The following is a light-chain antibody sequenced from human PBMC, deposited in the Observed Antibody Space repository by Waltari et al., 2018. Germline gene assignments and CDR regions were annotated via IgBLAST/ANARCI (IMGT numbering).Light chain of an antibody. V-gene: IGLV4-69*02. CDR3: QTGGHGTWV. Sequence: QLVLTHSPSASASMGASVMITCTLSSGHRSNNIAWPPQQPEKGPRYLMKVNSAGSHSKGDESPDRFSGSGSGAERYLTISSVQSEDEAYYYCQTGGHGTWVFGGGTKLTVL. CDR2: VNSAGSH. CDR1: SGHRSNN. J-gene: IGLJ3*02.